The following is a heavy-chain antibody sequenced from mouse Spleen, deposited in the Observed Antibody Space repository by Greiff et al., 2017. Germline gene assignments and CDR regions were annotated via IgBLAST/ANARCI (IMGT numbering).Heavy chain of an antibody. V-gene: IGHV2-6-1*01. CDR2: IWSDGST. Sequence: VKLMESGPGLVAPSQSLSITCTISGFSLTSYGVHWVRQPPGKGLEWLVVIWSDGSTTYNSALKSRLSISKDNSKSQVFLKMNSLQTDDTAMYYCARHARYGKEAMDYWGQGTSVTVSS. CDR1: GFSLTSYG. CDR3: ARHARYGKEAMDY. J-gene: IGHJ4*01. D-gene: IGHD2-10*02.